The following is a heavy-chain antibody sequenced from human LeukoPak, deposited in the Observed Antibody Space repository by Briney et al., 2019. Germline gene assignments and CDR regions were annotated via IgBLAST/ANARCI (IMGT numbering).Heavy chain of an antibody. Sequence: GGSLRLSCAASGFTVSSNYMTWVRQAPGKGLEWVAFIRYDGSNKYYADSVKGRFTISRDNSKNTLYLQMNSLRAEDTAVYYCAITMVRGVKVGYYMDVWGKGTTVTVSS. V-gene: IGHV3-30*02. CDR3: AITMVRGVKVGYYMDV. J-gene: IGHJ6*03. D-gene: IGHD3-10*01. CDR2: IRYDGSNK. CDR1: GFTVSSNY.